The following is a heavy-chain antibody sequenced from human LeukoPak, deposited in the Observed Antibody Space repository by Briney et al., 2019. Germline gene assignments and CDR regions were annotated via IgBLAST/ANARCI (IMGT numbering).Heavy chain of an antibody. V-gene: IGHV3-23*01. CDR3: AKDFRD. J-gene: IGHJ4*02. Sequence: GKGLEWVSAISGSGGSTCYADSVKGRFTISRDNSKNTLYLQMNSLRAEDTAVYYCAKDFRDWGQGTLVTVSS. CDR2: ISGSGGST.